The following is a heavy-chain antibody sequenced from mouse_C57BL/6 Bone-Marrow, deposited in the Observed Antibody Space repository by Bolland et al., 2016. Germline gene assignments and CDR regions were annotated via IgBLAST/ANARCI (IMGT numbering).Heavy chain of an antibody. Sequence: TSYNQKFKGKATLTVDKSSSTAYMELRSLTSEDSAVYYCARGALSWFAYWGQGTLV. J-gene: IGHJ3*01. CDR3: ARGALSWFAY. V-gene: IGHV1-26*01. D-gene: IGHD3-1*01. CDR2: T.